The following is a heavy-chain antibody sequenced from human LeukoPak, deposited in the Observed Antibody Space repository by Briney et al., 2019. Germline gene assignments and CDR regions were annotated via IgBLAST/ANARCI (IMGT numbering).Heavy chain of an antibody. CDR3: ASDDGGSGAGIDY. Sequence: GGSLRLSCAASGFTISGSWMTWVRQAPGKGLEWVANIKPDGSPGLQLGSVRGRFTVSRDNAKNSLYVQMNSLRAEDTAVYYCASDDGGSGAGIDYWGQGTLVTVSS. CDR2: IKPDGSPG. V-gene: IGHV3-7*01. J-gene: IGHJ4*02. CDR1: GFTISGSW. D-gene: IGHD6-19*01.